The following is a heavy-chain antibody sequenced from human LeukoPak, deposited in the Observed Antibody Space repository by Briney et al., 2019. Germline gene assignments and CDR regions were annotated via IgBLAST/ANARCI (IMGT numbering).Heavy chain of an antibody. V-gene: IGHV1-69*04. CDR2: IIPILGIA. D-gene: IGHD4-17*01. CDR3: ARDLNDYGDLFDY. J-gene: IGHJ4*02. Sequence: GSSVKVSCKASGGTFSSYAISWVRQAPGQGLEWMGRIIPILGIANYAQKFQGRVTITADKSTSTAYMELSRLRSDDTAVYYCARDLNDYGDLFDYWGQGTLVTVSS. CDR1: GGTFSSYA.